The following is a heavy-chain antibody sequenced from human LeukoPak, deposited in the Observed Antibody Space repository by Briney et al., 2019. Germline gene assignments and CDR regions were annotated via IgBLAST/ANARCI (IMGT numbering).Heavy chain of an antibody. CDR3: ARGYWFYFDY. D-gene: IGHD2-8*02. CDR1: GGSISSYY. J-gene: IGHJ4*02. Sequence: PSETLSLTCTVSGGSISSYYWTWIRQPPGKGLEWIGYIYYSGRTSYNPSLKSRVTISADTSKNQFSLKVSSVTAADTAVYYCARGYWFYFDYWGQGTLVTVSS. V-gene: IGHV4-59*08. CDR2: IYYSGRT.